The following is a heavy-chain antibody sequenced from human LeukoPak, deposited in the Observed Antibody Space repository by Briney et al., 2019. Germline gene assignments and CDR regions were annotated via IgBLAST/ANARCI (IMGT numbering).Heavy chain of an antibody. J-gene: IGHJ4*02. CDR3: AKAGTAYYYDSSGYSIFDY. Sequence: GGSLRLSCAASGFTFSSYAMSWVRQAPGKGLEWVSAISGSGGSTYYADPVKGRFTISRDNSKNTLYLQMNSLRAEDTAVYYCAKAGTAYYYDSSGYSIFDYWGQGTLVTVS. CDR1: GFTFSSYA. V-gene: IGHV3-23*01. D-gene: IGHD3-22*01. CDR2: ISGSGGST.